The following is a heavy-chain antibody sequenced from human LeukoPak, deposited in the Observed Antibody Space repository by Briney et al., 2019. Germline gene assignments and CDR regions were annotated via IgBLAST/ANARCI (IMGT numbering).Heavy chain of an antibody. D-gene: IGHD3-10*01. Sequence: SETLSLTCTVSGGSISSGDYYWSWIRQPPGKGLEWIGYIYYSGSTYYNPSLKSRVTISVDTSKNQFSLKLSSVTAADTAVYYXXXXXXXXXXXXXEFAVWFDPWGQGTLVTVSS. CDR3: XXXXXXXXXXXXEFAVWFDP. CDR1: GGSISSGDYY. J-gene: IGHJ5*02. V-gene: IGHV4-30-4*01. CDR2: IYYSGST.